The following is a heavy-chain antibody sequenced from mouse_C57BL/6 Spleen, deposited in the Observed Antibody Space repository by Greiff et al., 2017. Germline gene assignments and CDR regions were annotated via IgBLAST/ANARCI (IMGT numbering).Heavy chain of an antibody. V-gene: IGHV1-69*01. Sequence: QVQLQQSGAELVMPGASVKLSCKASGYTFTSYWMHWVKQRPGQGLEWIGEIDPSDSYTNYNQKFKGKSTLTVDKSSSTAYMQLSSLTSEDTAVYYCARYKRNHFEVWGKGTTVTVSS. D-gene: IGHD1-3*01. CDR1: GYTFTSYW. J-gene: IGHJ1*03. CDR2: IDPSDSYT. CDR3: ARYKRNHFEV.